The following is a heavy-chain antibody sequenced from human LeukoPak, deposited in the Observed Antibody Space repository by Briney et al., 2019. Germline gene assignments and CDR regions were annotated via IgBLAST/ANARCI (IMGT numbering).Heavy chain of an antibody. CDR2: IYYSGST. J-gene: IGHJ4*02. D-gene: IGHD6-19*01. CDR1: GGSISSYY. CDR3: ARLAAVAGTGAFDY. Sequence: SETLSLTCTVSGGSISSYYWSWIRQPPGKGLEWIGYIYYSGSTNYNPSLKSRVTISVDTSKNQFSLKLRSVTAADTAVYYCARLAAVAGTGAFDYWGQGTLVTVSS. V-gene: IGHV4-59*08.